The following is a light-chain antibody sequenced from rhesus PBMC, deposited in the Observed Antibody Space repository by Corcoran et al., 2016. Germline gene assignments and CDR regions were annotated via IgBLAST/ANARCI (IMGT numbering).Light chain of an antibody. Sequence: QAALTQSPSVSGSPGQSVTISCTGPSSDIGGYNRVSWYQQHPGKAPKLMIYEVSKRPSGVSDRFSGSKSGNTASLTISGLQAEDEADYYCSSYASISAFIFGAGTRLTVL. CDR1: SSDIGGYNR. J-gene: IGLJ1*01. CDR2: EVS. CDR3: SSYASISAFI. V-gene: IGLV2-13*02.